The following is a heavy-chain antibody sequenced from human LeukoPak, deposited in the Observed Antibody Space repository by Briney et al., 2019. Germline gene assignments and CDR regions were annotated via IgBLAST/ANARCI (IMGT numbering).Heavy chain of an antibody. J-gene: IGHJ4*02. CDR3: AKERGYHGDCFYY. CDR2: IIGSGGST. V-gene: IGHV3-23*01. CDR1: GFTFSNYA. D-gene: IGHD2-21*02. Sequence: GGSLRLSCAAAGFTFSNYAMSWVRQAPGKGLGWVSGIIGSGGSTYYADSVKGRFTISRENSTNTLYLQMNSLRAEDTAVYYCAKERGYHGDCFYYWGQGTLVTVSS.